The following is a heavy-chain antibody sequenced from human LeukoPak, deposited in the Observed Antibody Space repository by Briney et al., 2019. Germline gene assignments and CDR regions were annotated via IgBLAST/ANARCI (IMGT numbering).Heavy chain of an antibody. CDR1: GYTFTGYY. CDR2: INPNSGGT. CDR3: ARADSLVPALDFAWVH. V-gene: IGHV1-2*02. J-gene: IGHJ4*02. D-gene: IGHD3-9*01. Sequence: ASVKVSCKASGYTFTGYYMHWVRQAPGQGLEWMGWINPNSGGTNYAQKFQGRVTMTRDTSISTAYMELSRLRSDDTAVYYCARADSLVPALDFAWVHWGQGTLVSVSA.